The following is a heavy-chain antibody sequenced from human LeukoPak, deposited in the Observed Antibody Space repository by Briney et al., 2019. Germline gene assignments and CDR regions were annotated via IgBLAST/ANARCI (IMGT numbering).Heavy chain of an antibody. J-gene: IGHJ5*02. CDR3: ARFRVVPAAITTHHFSWFDP. CDR2: INHSGST. CDR1: GGSFSGYY. Sequence: RPSETLSLTCAVYGGSFSGYYWSWIRQPPGKGLEWIGEINHSGSTNYNPSLKSRVTISVDTSKNQFSLKLSSVTAADTAVYYCARFRVVPAAITTHHFSWFDPWGQGTLVTVSS. V-gene: IGHV4-34*01. D-gene: IGHD2-2*01.